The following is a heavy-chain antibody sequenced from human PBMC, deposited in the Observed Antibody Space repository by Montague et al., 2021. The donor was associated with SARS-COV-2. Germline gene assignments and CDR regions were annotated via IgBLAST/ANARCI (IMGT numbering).Heavy chain of an antibody. Sequence: SETLSLTCTVAGDSISSTVYYWGWMRQPPGKRLEWIGTIYHTGITHYNPSLKSRVTLSVDTSKNQLSLNVTSVTAADTAVYFCVRVAWFGELSLADYWGQGTRVAVSS. D-gene: IGHD3-10*01. CDR1: GDSISSTVYY. CDR2: IYHTGIT. CDR3: VRVAWFGELSLADY. V-gene: IGHV4-39*07. J-gene: IGHJ4*02.